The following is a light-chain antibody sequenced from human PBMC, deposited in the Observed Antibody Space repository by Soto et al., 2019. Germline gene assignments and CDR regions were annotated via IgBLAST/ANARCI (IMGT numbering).Light chain of an antibody. CDR3: CSYAGSYTYV. J-gene: IGLJ1*01. CDR2: EVT. V-gene: IGLV2-8*01. CDR1: SSDVGGYDY. Sequence: QSVLTQPPSASGSPGQSVTISCTGTSSDVGGYDYVSWYQQHPGKAPKLMIYEVTKRPSGVPDRFSGSKSGSTASLTVSGLQAEDEADYYCCSYAGSYTYVFGSGTNVTVL.